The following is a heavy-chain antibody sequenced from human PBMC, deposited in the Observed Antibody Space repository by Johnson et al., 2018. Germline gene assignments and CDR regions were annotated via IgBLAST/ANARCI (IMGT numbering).Heavy chain of an antibody. V-gene: IGHV7-4-1*01. CDR3: GEIPPHIVLVVPATYACDV. D-gene: IGHD2-15*01. CDR2: INTNTGNP. CDR1: GGTFSSYA. J-gene: IGHJ3*01. Sequence: QVQLVQSGAEVKKPGSSVKVSCKASGGTFSSYAISWVRQAPGQGLEWMGWINTNTGNPTYPQGFTGRLVFSLDTSVSAAYLHIFSLQAADTAVYYCGEIPPHIVLVVPATYACDVWGQGATVTVSS.